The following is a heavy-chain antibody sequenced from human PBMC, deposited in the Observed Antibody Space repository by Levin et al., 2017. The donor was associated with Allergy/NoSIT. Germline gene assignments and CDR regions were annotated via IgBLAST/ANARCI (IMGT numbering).Heavy chain of an antibody. CDR3: ARDTMAAAFMGLSNWFDP. Sequence: ASVKVSCKASGYTFTSYGISWVRQAPGQGLEWMGWISAYNGNTNYAQKLQGRVTMTTDTSTSTAYMELRSLRSDDTAVYYCARDTMAAAFMGLSNWFDPWGQGTLVTVSS. CDR1: GYTFTSYG. CDR2: ISAYNGNT. V-gene: IGHV1-18*01. D-gene: IGHD6-13*01. J-gene: IGHJ5*02.